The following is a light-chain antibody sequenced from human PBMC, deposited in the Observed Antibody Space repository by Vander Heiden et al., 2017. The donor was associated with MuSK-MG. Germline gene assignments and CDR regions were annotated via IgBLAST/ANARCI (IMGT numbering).Light chain of an antibody. V-gene: IGLV3-27*01. Sequence: SSELTQPSSVSVSPGQTARITCSGDVLEKKYVRWFQQKPGQAPVLVSYKGSERPSGILERFSGSRSGTTVTLTISGAQVEDEADYYCYSAADNNLKVFGGGTKLTVL. CDR1: VLEKKY. J-gene: IGLJ3*02. CDR3: YSAADNNLKV. CDR2: KGS.